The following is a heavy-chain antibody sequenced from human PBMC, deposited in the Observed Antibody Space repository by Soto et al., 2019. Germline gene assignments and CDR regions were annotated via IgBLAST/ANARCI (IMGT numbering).Heavy chain of an antibody. V-gene: IGHV4-30-4*01. D-gene: IGHD6-6*01. CDR1: GASISSGDYY. J-gene: IGHJ6*02. Sequence: PSETLSLTCNVSGASISSGDYYWSWIRQPPGKGLEWIGYIYYSGSTYYNPSLKSRVTISVDTSKNQFSLKLSSVTAADTAVYYCARWLVECEFYYYGMDVWGQGTTVTVSS. CDR2: IYYSGST. CDR3: ARWLVECEFYYYGMDV.